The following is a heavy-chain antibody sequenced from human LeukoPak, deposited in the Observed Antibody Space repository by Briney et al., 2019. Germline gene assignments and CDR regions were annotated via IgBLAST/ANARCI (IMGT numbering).Heavy chain of an antibody. D-gene: IGHD3-10*01. CDR3: TTGPYDYGSGTYYH. CDR2: IKSKTDGGTT. J-gene: IGHJ4*02. CDR1: GFTFSNVW. Sequence: GGSLRLSCAACGFTFSNVWRSWGRQAPGKGLEWGGRIKSKTDGGTTDYAAPVKGRFTISRDDSKNTLYAQMTSLKTEDTAVYYCTTGPYDYGSGTYYHWGQGTLVTVSS. V-gene: IGHV3-15*01.